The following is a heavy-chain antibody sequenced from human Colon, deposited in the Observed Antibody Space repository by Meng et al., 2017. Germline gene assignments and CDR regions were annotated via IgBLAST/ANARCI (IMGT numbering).Heavy chain of an antibody. Sequence: ASVKVSCKASGYTFTSYDMHWVRQAPGQRLEWMGWINAGNGNTKYSQKFQGRVTITRDTSASTAYMELSSLRSEDTAVYYCARCIAGYYYYYYGMDVWGQGTMVTVSS. CDR1: GYTFTSYD. CDR2: INAGNGNT. CDR3: ARCIAGYYYYYYGMDV. J-gene: IGHJ6*02. D-gene: IGHD1-20*01. V-gene: IGHV1-3*01.